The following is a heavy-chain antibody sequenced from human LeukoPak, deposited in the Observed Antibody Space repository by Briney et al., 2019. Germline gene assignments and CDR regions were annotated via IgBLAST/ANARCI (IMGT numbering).Heavy chain of an antibody. V-gene: IGHV3-21*01. CDR3: ARDSAYAY. D-gene: IGHD5-12*01. CDR1: GFTFSSYT. Sequence: GGSLRLSCAASGFTFSSYTMNWVRQAPGKGLEWVSSISSSSTYINYADSVKGRFTISRDNAKNSLYLQMNSLRAEDTAVYYCARDSAYAYWGQGTLVTVSS. CDR2: ISSSSTYI. J-gene: IGHJ4*02.